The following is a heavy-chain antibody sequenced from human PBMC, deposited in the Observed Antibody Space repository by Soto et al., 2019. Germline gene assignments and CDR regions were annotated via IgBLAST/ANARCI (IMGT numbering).Heavy chain of an antibody. CDR3: ARDLCPLGSGTACPLYGLDI. V-gene: IGHV1-2*02. CDR2: LKSDNGGT. D-gene: IGHD3-10*01. Sequence: QVQLVQSGAEVKPPGASVKVSCKASGYTFTGHYMHWVRQVSGKRLEHLGWLKSDNGGTYYAPKFQGRVTSTRDTSPSTAYMELNGLQSDDTAVYFCARDLCPLGSGTACPLYGLDIWGQGTTVVVS. CDR1: GYTFTGHY. J-gene: IGHJ6*02.